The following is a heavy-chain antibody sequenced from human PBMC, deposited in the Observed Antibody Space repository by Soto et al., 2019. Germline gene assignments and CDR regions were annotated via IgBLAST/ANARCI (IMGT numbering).Heavy chain of an antibody. CDR1: GFTFSSYG. D-gene: IGHD1-26*01. CDR2: IWYDGSNK. Sequence: QVQLVESGGGVVQPGRSLRLSCAASGFTFSSYGMHWVRQAPGKGLEWVAVIWYDGSNKYYADSVKGRFTISRDNSKNTLYLQMNSLRAEDTAVYYCAREGAVGATFFDYWGQGTLVTVSS. V-gene: IGHV3-33*01. CDR3: AREGAVGATFFDY. J-gene: IGHJ4*02.